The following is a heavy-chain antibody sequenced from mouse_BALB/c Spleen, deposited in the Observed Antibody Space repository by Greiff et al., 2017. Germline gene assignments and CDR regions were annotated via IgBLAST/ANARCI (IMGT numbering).Heavy chain of an antibody. Sequence: EVKLQESGPGLVKPSQSLSLTCSVTGYSITSGYYWNWIRQFPGNKLEWMGYISYDGSNNYNPSLKNRISITRDTSKNQFFLKLNSVTTEDTATYYCARDDTTAPYAMDYWGQGTSVTVSS. CDR1: GYSITSGYY. V-gene: IGHV3-6*02. CDR2: ISYDGSN. J-gene: IGHJ4*01. CDR3: ARDDTTAPYAMDY. D-gene: IGHD1-2*01.